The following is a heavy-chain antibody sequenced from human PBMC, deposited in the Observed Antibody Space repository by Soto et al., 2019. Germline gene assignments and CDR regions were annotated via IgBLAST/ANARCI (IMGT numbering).Heavy chain of an antibody. D-gene: IGHD2-2*01. CDR2: IIPIFGTA. CDR1: GGTFSSYA. CDR3: PLAIVVVPAALGYYDHGMDV. Sequence: SVKVSCKASGGTFSSYAISWVRQAPGQGLEWMGGIIPIFGTANYAQKFQGRVTITADESTSTAYMELSSLRSEDTSVYYCPLAIVVVPAALGYYDHGMDVRSQ. V-gene: IGHV1-69*13. J-gene: IGHJ6*02.